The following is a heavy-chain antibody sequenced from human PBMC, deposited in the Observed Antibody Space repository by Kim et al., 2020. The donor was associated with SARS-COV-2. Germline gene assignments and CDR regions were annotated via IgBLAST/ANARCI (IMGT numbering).Heavy chain of an antibody. CDR1: GGSISSYY. Sequence: SETLSLTCTVSGGSISSYYWSWIRQPPGKGLEWIGYIYYSGSTNYNPSLKSRVTISVDTSKNQFSLKLSSVTAADTAVYYCARDGSHYDDNWFDPWGQGTLVTVSS. V-gene: IGHV4-59*01. CDR3: ARDGSHYDDNWFDP. CDR2: IYYSGST. J-gene: IGHJ5*02. D-gene: IGHD1-26*01.